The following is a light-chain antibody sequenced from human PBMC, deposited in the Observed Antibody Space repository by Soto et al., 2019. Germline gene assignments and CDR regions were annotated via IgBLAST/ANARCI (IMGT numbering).Light chain of an antibody. CDR3: QQYYSTLALT. J-gene: IGKJ4*01. CDR1: HNLLYSSNNKNY. V-gene: IGKV4-1*01. Sequence: DIVMTQSPDSLAMSLGETATINCKSSHNLLYSSNNKNYLAWYQQKPGQPPKLLIYWASTRQSGVPDRFSGSGSVTDFTLTISSLQAEDVAVYYCQQYYSTLALTFGGGTKVEIK. CDR2: WAS.